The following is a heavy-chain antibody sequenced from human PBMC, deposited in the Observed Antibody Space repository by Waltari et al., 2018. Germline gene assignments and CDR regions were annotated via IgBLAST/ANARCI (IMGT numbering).Heavy chain of an antibody. J-gene: IGHJ4*02. Sequence: EVQLLESGGDLVQPGGSLRLSCAASGFTCSTYAMSWVRQAPGKGLGWVSAIYSGGITTYYADSVKGRFTISRDNSKNTVYLQMNSLRAEDTAVYYCVKRFCDGDCYSDYWGQGTLVTVSS. CDR2: IYSGGITT. D-gene: IGHD2-21*01. CDR3: VKRFCDGDCYSDY. V-gene: IGHV3-23*03. CDR1: GFTCSTYA.